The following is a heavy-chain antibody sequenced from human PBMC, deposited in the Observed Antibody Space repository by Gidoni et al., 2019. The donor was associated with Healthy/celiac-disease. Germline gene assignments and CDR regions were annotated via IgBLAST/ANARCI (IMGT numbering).Heavy chain of an antibody. J-gene: IGHJ4*02. V-gene: IGHV3-15*01. CDR3: TSPYPLEAAAGMGDY. CDR1: FTFSNAW. D-gene: IGHD6-13*01. CDR2: IKSKTDGGTT. Sequence: FTFSNAWMSWVRQAPGKGLEWVGRIKSKTDGGTTDYAAPVKGRFTISRDDSKNTLYLQMNSLKTEDTAVYYCTSPYPLEAAAGMGDYWGQGTLVTVSS.